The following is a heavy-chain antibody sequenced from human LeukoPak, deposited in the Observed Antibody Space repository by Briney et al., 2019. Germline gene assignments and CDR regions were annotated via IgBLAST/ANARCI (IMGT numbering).Heavy chain of an antibody. CDR3: ARVWAPLRFLEWLNLPAGGYYYYMDV. J-gene: IGHJ6*03. CDR1: GYTFTSYG. CDR2: ISAYNGNT. Sequence: ASVKVSCKASGYTFTSYGISWVRQAPGQGLEWMGWISAYNGNTNYAQKLQGRVTMITDTSTSTAYMELRSLRSDDTAVYYCARVWAPLRFLEWLNLPAGGYYYYMDVWGKGTTVTVSS. D-gene: IGHD3-3*01. V-gene: IGHV1-18*01.